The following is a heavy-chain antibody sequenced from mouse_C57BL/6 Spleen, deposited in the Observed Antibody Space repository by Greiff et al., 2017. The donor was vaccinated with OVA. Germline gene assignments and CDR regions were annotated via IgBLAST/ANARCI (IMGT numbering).Heavy chain of an antibody. CDR2: IDPNSGGT. J-gene: IGHJ1*03. CDR1: GYTFTSYW. D-gene: IGHD2-4*01. V-gene: IGHV1-72*01. Sequence: VQLQQPGAELVKPGASVKLSCKASGYTFTSYWLHWVKQRPGRGLEWIGRIDPNSGGTKYNEKFKSKATLTVDKPSSTAYMQLSSRTSEDSAVYDCARWSYDYDWYFDDWGTGTTVTVSS. CDR3: ARWSYDYDWYFDD.